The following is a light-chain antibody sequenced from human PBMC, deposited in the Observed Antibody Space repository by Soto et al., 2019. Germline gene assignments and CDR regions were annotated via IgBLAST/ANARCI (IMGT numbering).Light chain of an antibody. CDR3: QQYGSSPPT. V-gene: IGKV3-20*01. J-gene: IGKJ5*01. CDR1: QSVSSSY. Sequence: EIVMTQSPATLSVSPGERATLSCRASQSVSSSYLAWYQQKPGQAPSLLIYGASRRATGIPDRFSGSGSGTDFTLTISRLEPEDFAVYYCQQYGSSPPTFGQGTRLEIK. CDR2: GAS.